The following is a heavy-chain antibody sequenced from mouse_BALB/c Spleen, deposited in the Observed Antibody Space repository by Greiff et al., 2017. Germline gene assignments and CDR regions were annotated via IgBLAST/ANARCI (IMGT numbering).Heavy chain of an antibody. V-gene: IGHV5-9-4*01. CDR2: ISSGGSYT. Sequence: EVKLVESGGGLVKPGGSLKLSCAASGFTFSSYAMSWVRQSPEKRLEWVAEISSGGSYTYYPDTVTGRFTISRDNAKNTLYLEMSSLRSEDTAMYYCARTGDYYAMDYWGQGTSVTVSS. J-gene: IGHJ4*01. CDR3: ARTGDYYAMDY. CDR1: GFTFSSYA.